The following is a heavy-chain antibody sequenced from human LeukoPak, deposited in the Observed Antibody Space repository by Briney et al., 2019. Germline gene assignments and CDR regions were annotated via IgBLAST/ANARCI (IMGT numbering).Heavy chain of an antibody. CDR2: ISSSSSYT. CDR1: GFTFSSYS. V-gene: IGHV3-21*01. Sequence: PGGSLRLSCAASGFTFSSYSMNWVRQAPGKGLEWASSISSSSSYTYYADSVKGRFTISRDNAKNSLYLQMNSLRAEDTAVYYGARSSPHCSSTSCYNDAFDIWGQGTMVTVSS. J-gene: IGHJ3*02. D-gene: IGHD2-2*02. CDR3: ARSSPHCSSTSCYNDAFDI.